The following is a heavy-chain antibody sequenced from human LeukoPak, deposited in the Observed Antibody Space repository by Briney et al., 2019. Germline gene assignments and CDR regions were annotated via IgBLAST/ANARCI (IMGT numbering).Heavy chain of an antibody. Sequence: PGGSLRLSCTASGFTFGDYAMSWVRQAPGKGPEWVGFIRSKAYGGTTEHAASVKGRFTISRDDSKSIAYLQMNSLKTEDTAVYYCTRYHYDTSGYYYLNDWGQGTLVTVSS. CDR1: GFTFGDYA. CDR2: IRSKAYGGTT. CDR3: TRYHYDTSGYYYLND. V-gene: IGHV3-49*04. J-gene: IGHJ4*02. D-gene: IGHD3-22*01.